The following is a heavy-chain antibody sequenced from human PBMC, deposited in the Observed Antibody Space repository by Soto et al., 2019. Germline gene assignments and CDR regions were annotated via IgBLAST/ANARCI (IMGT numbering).Heavy chain of an antibody. Sequence: EVQLVESGGGLVQPGGSLRLSCAASGFTFSSYWMSWVRQAPVKGLEWVGNIKQDGSEKNYVDFVKGRFTIPRDNAKNSLYLQINSLRAEDTAVYYCARIASAGRGWDVWGQGTTVVVSS. CDR2: IKQDGSEK. CDR3: ARIASAGRGWDV. V-gene: IGHV3-7*01. D-gene: IGHD6-13*01. CDR1: GFTFSSYW. J-gene: IGHJ6*02.